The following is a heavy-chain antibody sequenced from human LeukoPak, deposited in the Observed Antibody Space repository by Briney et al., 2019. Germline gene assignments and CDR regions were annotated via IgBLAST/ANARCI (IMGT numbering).Heavy chain of an antibody. J-gene: IGHJ4*02. Sequence: PGGSLRLSCAASGFTFSSYAMHWVRQAPGKGLEWVAVISYDGSNKYYADSVKGRFTISRDNAKNTLYLQMNSLRAEDTAVYYCARATRYCSGGSCVYYFDYWGQGTLVTVSS. CDR1: GFTFSSYA. D-gene: IGHD2-15*01. CDR2: ISYDGSNK. CDR3: ARATRYCSGGSCVYYFDY. V-gene: IGHV3-30-3*01.